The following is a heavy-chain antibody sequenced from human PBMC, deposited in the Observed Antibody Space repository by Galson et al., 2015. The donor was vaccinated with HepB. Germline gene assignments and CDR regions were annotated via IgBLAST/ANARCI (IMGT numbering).Heavy chain of an antibody. CDR3: ARDRLWFGESEGPDAFDI. CDR2: ISAYNGNT. D-gene: IGHD3-10*01. V-gene: IGHV1-18*04. Sequence: SVKVSCKASGYTFTSYGISWVRQAPGQGLEWMGWISAYNGNTNYAQKLQGRVTMTTDTSTSTAYMELRSLRSDDTAVYYCARDRLWFGESEGPDAFDIWGQGTMVTVSS. CDR1: GYTFTSYG. J-gene: IGHJ3*02.